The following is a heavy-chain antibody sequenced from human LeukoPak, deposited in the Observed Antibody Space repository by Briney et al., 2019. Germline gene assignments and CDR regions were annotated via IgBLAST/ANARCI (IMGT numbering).Heavy chain of an antibody. J-gene: IGHJ4*02. V-gene: IGHV4-59*01. CDR3: ARSEGSGSYFDC. D-gene: IGHD3-10*01. CDR2: VYYSGST. CDR1: GGSISRYY. Sequence: SETLSLTCTVSGGSISRYYWSWIRLPPGKGRGWIGYVYYSGSTKYNPSLKSRVTISVDTSKNQFSLKLSPVTAADTAVYYCARSEGSGSYFDCWGQGTLVTVSS.